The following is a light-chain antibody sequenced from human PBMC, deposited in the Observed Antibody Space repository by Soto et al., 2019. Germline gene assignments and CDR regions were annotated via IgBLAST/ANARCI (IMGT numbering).Light chain of an antibody. CDR3: QQYGRYQFT. V-gene: IGKV3-20*01. CDR1: QSVSSNY. J-gene: IGKJ3*01. Sequence: EIVLTQSPGTLSLSPGERATLSCRASQSVSSNYLAWYQQIPGQAPRLLIYDASRRATGIPDRFSGSGSGTDFTLTISRLEPEDFAVYYCQQYGRYQFTFGPGNKVDI. CDR2: DAS.